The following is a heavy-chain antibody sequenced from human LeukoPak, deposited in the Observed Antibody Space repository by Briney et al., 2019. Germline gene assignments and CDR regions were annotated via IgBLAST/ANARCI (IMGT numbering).Heavy chain of an antibody. CDR3: AKGVTADGAPLDY. CDR1: GFTFDDYA. Sequence: GGSLRLFCAASGFTFDDYAMHWVRQAPGKGLEWVSGISWNSGSIGYADSVKGRFTISRDNAKNSLYLQMNSLRAEDTALYYCAKGVTADGAPLDYWGQGTLVTVSS. D-gene: IGHD1-26*01. V-gene: IGHV3-9*01. J-gene: IGHJ4*02. CDR2: ISWNSGSI.